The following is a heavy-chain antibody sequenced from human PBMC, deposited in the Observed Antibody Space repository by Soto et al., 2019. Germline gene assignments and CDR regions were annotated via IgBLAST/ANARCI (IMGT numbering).Heavy chain of an antibody. CDR3: ARSGYSYGPNPLLY. J-gene: IGHJ4*02. CDR1: GGSISSYY. V-gene: IGHV4-59*12. D-gene: IGHD5-18*01. Sequence: PSETLSLTCTVSGGSISSYYWSWIRQPPGKGLEWIGYIYYSGGTYYNPSLKSRVTISVDTSKNQFSLKLSSVTAADTAVYYCARSGYSYGPNPLLYWGQGTLVTVSS. CDR2: IYYSGGT.